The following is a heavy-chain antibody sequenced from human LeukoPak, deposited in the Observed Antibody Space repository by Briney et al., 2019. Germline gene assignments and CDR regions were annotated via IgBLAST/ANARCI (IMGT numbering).Heavy chain of an antibody. CDR3: ARREVEGGSDGSRHWLDR. CDR2: IFSSGNT. V-gene: IGHV4-59*08. CDR1: GGSISNYA. J-gene: IGHJ5*02. Sequence: SETLSLTCTVSGGSISNYAWNWIRQPPGKGLEWIGRIFSSGNTIYNPSLKSRVTVLVDTSRNQFSLRLSAVTAADTAVYYCARREVEGGSDGSRHWLDRWGQGTLVTVSS. D-gene: IGHD2-15*01.